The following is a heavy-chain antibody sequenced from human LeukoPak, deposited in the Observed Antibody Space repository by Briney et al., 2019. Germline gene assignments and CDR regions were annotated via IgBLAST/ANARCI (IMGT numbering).Heavy chain of an antibody. D-gene: IGHD2-21*02. CDR2: IRSDGGNI. V-gene: IGHV3-74*01. CDR3: VREYPDCGGDCLAY. J-gene: IGHJ4*02. Sequence: GGSLRLSCAASGFIFSHYYMHWVRQAPGKGLVCVSRIRSDGGNIGYADSVKGRFTISRDNAKNTLYLQMNSLRGEDTAVYYCVREYPDCGGDCLAYWGQGTLVTVSS. CDR1: GFIFSHYY.